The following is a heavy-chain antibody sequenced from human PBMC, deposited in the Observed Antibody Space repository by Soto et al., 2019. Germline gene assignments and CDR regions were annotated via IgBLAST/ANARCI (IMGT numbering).Heavy chain of an antibody. Sequence: QVQLVQSGAEVEKPGASVKVSCKASGYTFTSYRIHWVRQAPGQGLEWMGIINPSSGTTRCAQKFQGRLTMTRDTSTSTVYMEVERLRSEDTAVYHCARDSGRYSADYWGQGTLVTVSS. J-gene: IGHJ4*02. CDR3: ARDSGRYSADY. CDR2: INPSSGTT. V-gene: IGHV1-46*01. CDR1: GYTFTSYR. D-gene: IGHD1-26*01.